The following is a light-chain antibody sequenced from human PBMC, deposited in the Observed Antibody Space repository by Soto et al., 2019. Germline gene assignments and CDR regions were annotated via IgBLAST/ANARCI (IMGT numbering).Light chain of an antibody. Sequence: EIVLTQSPATLSLSPGEGATLSCRASQSVSSCLAWYQHKPGQAPRLLIYAASSGATGIPARFSGSGSGTDFTLSISILEPEDFAVYYCQQRCNWPPTFGQGTKVDIK. J-gene: IGKJ1*01. CDR3: QQRCNWPPT. V-gene: IGKV3-11*01. CDR2: AAS. CDR1: QSVSSC.